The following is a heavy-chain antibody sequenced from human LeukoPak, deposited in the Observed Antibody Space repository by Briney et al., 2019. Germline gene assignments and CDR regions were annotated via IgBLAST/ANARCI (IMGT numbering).Heavy chain of an antibody. V-gene: IGHV3-21*01. CDR2: ISSSSSYV. J-gene: IGHJ4*02. CDR1: GFTFSDYA. CDR3: ARDLRGVLRWAFDY. D-gene: IGHD4/OR15-4a*01. Sequence: PGGSLRLSCAASGFTFSDYAMTWFRQAPGKGLEWVSSISSSSSYVYYADSVKGRFTISRDNAKNSLYLQMNSLRAEDTAVYYCARDLRGVLRWAFDYWGQGTLVTVSS.